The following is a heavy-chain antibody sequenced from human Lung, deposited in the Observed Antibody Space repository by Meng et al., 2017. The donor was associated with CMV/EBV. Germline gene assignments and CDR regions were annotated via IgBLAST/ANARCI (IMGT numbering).Heavy chain of an antibody. J-gene: IGHJ6*02. CDR3: ARGSYGGNPDYFYFYVMDV. D-gene: IGHD4-23*01. CDR2: TIPIFGSA. CDR1: GGTFSSYG. V-gene: IGHV1-69*05. Sequence: SVXVSXKASGGTFSSYGFTWVRQAPGQGLEWIGGTIPIFGSANYAQSFQGRVTISTDESTSTAYMELSSLRSDDTAVYYCARGSYGGNPDYFYFYVMDVWXQGTTVTVPS.